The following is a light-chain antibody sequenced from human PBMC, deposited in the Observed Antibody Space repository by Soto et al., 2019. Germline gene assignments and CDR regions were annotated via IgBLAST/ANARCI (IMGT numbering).Light chain of an antibody. CDR1: SSDVGGYNY. CDR3: RSYTPGNPLVV. CDR2: EVS. Sequence: QSALTQPASVSGSPGQSITISCTGTSSDVGGYNYISWYQHHPGKAPKLMIYEVSILPSGVSNRFSGSKSGNTASLTISGLWAEDGADYWCRSYTPGNPLVVFGGGTKLTVL. V-gene: IGLV2-14*01. J-gene: IGLJ2*01.